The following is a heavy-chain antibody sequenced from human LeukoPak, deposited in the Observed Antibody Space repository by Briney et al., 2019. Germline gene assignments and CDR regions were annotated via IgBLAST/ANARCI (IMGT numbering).Heavy chain of an antibody. CDR3: ARQIVVVPAAIHI. V-gene: IGHV4-31*03. CDR2: IYYSGST. CDR1: GGSISSGGYY. Sequence: SETLSLTCTVSGGSISSGGYYWSWIRQHPGKGLEWIGYIYYSGSTYYNPSLKNRVTISVDTSKNQFSLKLSSVTAADTAVYYCARQIVVVPAAIHIWGQGTLVTVSS. J-gene: IGHJ4*02. D-gene: IGHD2-2*02.